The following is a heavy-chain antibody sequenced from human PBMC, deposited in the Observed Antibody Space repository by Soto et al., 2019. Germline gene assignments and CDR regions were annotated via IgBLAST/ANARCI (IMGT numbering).Heavy chain of an antibody. J-gene: IGHJ4*02. CDR1: GFTFSRYR. V-gene: IGHV3-21*06. CDR2: ISSTTNYI. Sequence: GGSLRLSCAASGFTFSRYRMNWVRQAPGKGLEWVSSISSTTNYIYYGDSMKGRFTISRDNAKNSLYLEMNSLRAEDTAVYYCARESEDLTSNFDYWGQGTLVTVSS. CDR3: ARESEDLTSNFDY.